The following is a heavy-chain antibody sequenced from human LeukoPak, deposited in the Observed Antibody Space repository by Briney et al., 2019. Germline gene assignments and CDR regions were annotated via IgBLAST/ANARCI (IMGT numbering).Heavy chain of an antibody. CDR3: ARETSTGFDY. CDR1: GFTFSRHW. J-gene: IGHJ4*02. V-gene: IGHV3-7*01. Sequence: GGSLRLSCAASGFTFSRHWMSWVRQAPGKGLEWVANIHQDGSEKYYVDSVKGRFTISRDNAKNTLYLQVNSLRAEDTAVYYCARETSTGFDYWGQGTLVTVSS. D-gene: IGHD4-11*01. CDR2: IHQDGSEK.